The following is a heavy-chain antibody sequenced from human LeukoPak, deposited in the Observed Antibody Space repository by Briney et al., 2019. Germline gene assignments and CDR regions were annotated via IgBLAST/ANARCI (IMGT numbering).Heavy chain of an antibody. CDR1: GFTFSSYG. V-gene: IGHV3-30*02. J-gene: IGHJ4*02. CDR3: ARVSHSGSPYDRGGYWDY. Sequence: EGSLRLSCAASGFTFSSYGMHWVRQAPGKGLEWVAFIRIDGSNQYYADSVKGRFTISRQNPTNALYLQMNSLGAEERGVYYCARVSHSGSPYDRGGYWDYWGQGTLVTVSS. CDR2: IRIDGSNQ. D-gene: IGHD3-22*01.